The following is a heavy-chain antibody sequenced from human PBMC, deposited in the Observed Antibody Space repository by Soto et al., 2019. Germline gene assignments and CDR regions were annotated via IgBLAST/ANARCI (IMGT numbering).Heavy chain of an antibody. J-gene: IGHJ6*02. CDR1: GGSISSGGYS. D-gene: IGHD3-9*01. V-gene: IGHV4-30-2*03. CDR2: IYYSGST. CDR3: ARSSYYDILTGYFPGMDV. Sequence: SETLSLTRAVSGGSISSGGYSWSWIRQPPGKGLEWIGSIYYSGSTYYNPSLKSRVTISVDTSKNQFSLKLSSVTAADTAVYYCARSSYYDILTGYFPGMDVWGQGTTVTVSS.